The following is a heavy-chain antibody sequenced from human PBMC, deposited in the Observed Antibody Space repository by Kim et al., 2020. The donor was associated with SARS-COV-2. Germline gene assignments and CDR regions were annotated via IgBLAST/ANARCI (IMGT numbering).Heavy chain of an antibody. CDR2: IYPTDFDT. V-gene: IGHV5-51*01. D-gene: IGHD1-20*01. CDR1: GFTFTSYW. J-gene: IGHJ4*02. Sequence: GESLKISCKASGFTFTSYWIGWVRQVPGKGLEWIGIIYPTDFDTRYNQAFQGQVTISADRSITTAYLQWSSLKASDTAMYYCARGNNYAGDFWGQGTLVTVSS. CDR3: ARGNNYAGDF.